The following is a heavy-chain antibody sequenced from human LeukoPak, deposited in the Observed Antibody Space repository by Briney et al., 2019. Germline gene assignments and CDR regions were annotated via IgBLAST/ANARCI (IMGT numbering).Heavy chain of an antibody. D-gene: IGHD2-8*01. CDR1: GGSISSGSYY. CDR3: ARDKYCTNGVCYRLSHWYFDL. V-gene: IGHV4-61*02. Sequence: PSETLSLTCTVSGGSISSGSYYWSWIRQPAGKGLEWIGRIYTSGSTNYNPSLKSRVTISVDTSKNQFSLKLSSVTAADTAVYYCARDKYCTNGVCYRLSHWYFDLWGRGTLVTVSS. CDR2: IYTSGST. J-gene: IGHJ2*01.